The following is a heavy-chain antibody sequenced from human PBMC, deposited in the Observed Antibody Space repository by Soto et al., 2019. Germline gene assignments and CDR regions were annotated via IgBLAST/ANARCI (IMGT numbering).Heavy chain of an antibody. V-gene: IGHV1-3*04. Sequence: QVQLVQSGAEVKKPGASVKVSCKASGYTFNTYNIHWVRQAPGQGLEWMGWINIGNGNTKYSQKFLGRVTISRDSSATTAYIDLGRLTSEDTAVYYCARVSTVNAGFYYWGQGTPITVSS. J-gene: IGHJ4*02. CDR1: GYTFNTYN. D-gene: IGHD4-17*01. CDR3: ARVSTVNAGFYY. CDR2: INIGNGNT.